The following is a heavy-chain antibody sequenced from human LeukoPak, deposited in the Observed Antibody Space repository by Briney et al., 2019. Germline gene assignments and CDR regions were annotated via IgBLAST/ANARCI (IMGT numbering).Heavy chain of an antibody. CDR1: GFTFSSYS. CDR3: ARAGSVGGYSYGFFDY. D-gene: IGHD5-18*01. CDR2: INWDGGST. J-gene: IGHJ4*02. Sequence: PGGSLRLSCAASGFTFSSYSMNWVRQPPGKGLEWVSGINWDGGSTGYADSVKGRLTISRDNAKNSLYLQMNSLRAEDTAVYYCARAGSVGGYSYGFFDYWGQGTLVTVSS. V-gene: IGHV3-20*04.